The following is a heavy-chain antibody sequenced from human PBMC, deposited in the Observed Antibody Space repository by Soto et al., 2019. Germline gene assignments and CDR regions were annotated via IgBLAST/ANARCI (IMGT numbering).Heavy chain of an antibody. V-gene: IGHV3-7*01. D-gene: IGHD3-10*01. J-gene: IGHJ4*01. Sequence: EEQLVASGGGLVQPGGSLRLSCAASGFTFRRYWMSWVRQAPGKGLEWLATIKTDASEKKYVDSVRGRFTFSRDNAKNSLYLKLDSLRAEDTAIYFCARASGYGWGSCVNHYLASWGRGTVVTVSS. CDR1: GFTFRRYW. CDR2: IKTDASEK. CDR3: ARASGYGWGSCVNHYLAS.